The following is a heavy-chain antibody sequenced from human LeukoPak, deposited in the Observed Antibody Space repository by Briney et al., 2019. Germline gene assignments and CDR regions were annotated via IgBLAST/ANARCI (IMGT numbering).Heavy chain of an antibody. CDR3: ARSAFIRKPPND. J-gene: IGHJ4*02. D-gene: IGHD1-14*01. V-gene: IGHV4-59*01. Sequence: SETLSLTCSVSGGSISSNYWSWIRQPPGEALEWMGYIHSTGSTNSNPSLKGRVIISLDTSKNQFSLKLSSVTEADTAVYYCARSAFIRKPPNDWGQGTLVTVSS. CDR1: GGSISSNY. CDR2: IHSTGST.